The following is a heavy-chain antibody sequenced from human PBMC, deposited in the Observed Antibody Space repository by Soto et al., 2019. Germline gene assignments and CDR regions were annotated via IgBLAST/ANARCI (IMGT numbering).Heavy chain of an antibody. CDR2: VRSKSGGGIK. V-gene: IGHV3-15*07. Sequence: EVHLVESGGGFRKPGESLRLSCVASGFIFDSAWMNWVRQAPGKGLEWVGRVRSKSGGGIKDYAAPVNGRFTVSRDDSEGTPYLQMNSLHIEDTAVYYCTAIVPSVPGPSDYWGRGALVTVSS. J-gene: IGHJ4*01. D-gene: IGHD2-15*01. CDR3: TAIVPSVPGPSDY. CDR1: GFIFDSAW.